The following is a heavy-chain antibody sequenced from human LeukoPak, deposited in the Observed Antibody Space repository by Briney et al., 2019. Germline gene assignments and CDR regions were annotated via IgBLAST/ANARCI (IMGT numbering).Heavy chain of an antibody. CDR1: GFTFSSYW. CDR3: ASGYSGYGDYFDY. V-gene: IGHV3-7*01. CDR2: IKQDGSEK. Sequence: GGSLRLSCAASGFTFSSYWMSWVRQAPGKGLEWVANIKQDGSEKYYVDSVKGRFTISRDNAKNSLYLQMNGLRAEDTAVYYCASGYSGYGDYFDYWGQGTLVTVSS. D-gene: IGHD5-12*01. J-gene: IGHJ4*02.